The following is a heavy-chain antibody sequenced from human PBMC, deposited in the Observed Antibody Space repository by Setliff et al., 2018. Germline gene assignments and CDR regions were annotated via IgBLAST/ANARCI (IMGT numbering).Heavy chain of an antibody. CDR1: GFTFSDST. V-gene: IGHV3-73*01. D-gene: IGHD3-3*01. J-gene: IGHJ3*01. Sequence: GESLKISCAASGFTFSDSTMHWVRQASGKGLEWVGRIRTKANSYATAYATSVQDRFTISRHDSESTTYLQMNGLKTEDTAAYYCVRHMTYYDFWRGYYSTSDAFHVWGQGTMVTV. CDR2: IRTKANSYAT. CDR3: VRHMTYYDFWRGYYSTSDAFHV.